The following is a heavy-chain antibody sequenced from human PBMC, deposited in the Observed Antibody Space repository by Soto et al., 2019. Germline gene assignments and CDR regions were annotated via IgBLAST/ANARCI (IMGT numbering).Heavy chain of an antibody. CDR1: GYTFTGYY. D-gene: IGHD3-3*01. V-gene: IGHV1-2*02. CDR3: ARDWSGDFWNGMDV. Sequence: ASVKVSCKASGYTFTGYYMHWVRQAPGQGLEWMGWINPNSGGTNYAQKFQGRVTMTRDTSISTAYMELSRLRSDDTAAYYCARDWSGDFWNGMDVWGQGTTVTVSS. CDR2: INPNSGGT. J-gene: IGHJ6*02.